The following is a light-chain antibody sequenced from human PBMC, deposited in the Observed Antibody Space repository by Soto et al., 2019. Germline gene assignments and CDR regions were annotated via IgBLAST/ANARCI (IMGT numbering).Light chain of an antibody. CDR1: QSVSSN. V-gene: IGKV3D-15*01. CDR2: DAS. CDR3: QQFKDYVWT. J-gene: IGKJ1*01. Sequence: EIVMTQSPATLSVSPGERATLSCRASQSVSSNLAWYQQKPGQAPRLLIYDASNRATGIPARFSGSGSGTDFTLTISSLQSDDFATYYCQQFKDYVWTFGQGTKVDIK.